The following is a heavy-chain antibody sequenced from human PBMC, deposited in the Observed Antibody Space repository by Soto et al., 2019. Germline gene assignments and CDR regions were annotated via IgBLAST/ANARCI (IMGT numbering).Heavy chain of an antibody. J-gene: IGHJ6*02. Sequence: GGSLRLSCAASGFSFGDYAMSWVRQAPGKGLEWVSGISGTGSRTSYADSVRGRFTISRDNVNNTLSLQMDSLRAEDTAVYYCARGGRYTYGYGDYSYGMDVWGQGTTVTVS. CDR3: ARGGRYTYGYGDYSYGMDV. CDR2: ISGTGSRT. V-gene: IGHV3-23*01. CDR1: GFSFGDYA. D-gene: IGHD5-18*01.